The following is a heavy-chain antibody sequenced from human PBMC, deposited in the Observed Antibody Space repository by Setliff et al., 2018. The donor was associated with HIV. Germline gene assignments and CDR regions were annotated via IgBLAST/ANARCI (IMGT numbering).Heavy chain of an antibody. CDR2: ISGSGTTT. V-gene: IGHV3-23*01. CDR3: ATLEGVFWFDP. Sequence: PGGSLRLSCVVSGFTFTNAWMNWVRQAPGKGLEWVSVISGSGTTTYYADSVKGRFTISRDNAENSLYLQMDSLRAEDTAVYYCATLEGVFWFDPWGQGTLVTVSS. J-gene: IGHJ5*02. CDR1: GFTFTNAW. D-gene: IGHD1-1*01.